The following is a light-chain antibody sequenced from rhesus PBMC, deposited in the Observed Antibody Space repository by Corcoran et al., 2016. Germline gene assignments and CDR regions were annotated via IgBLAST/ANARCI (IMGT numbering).Light chain of an antibody. Sequence: DIQMTQSPSSLSASVGDRVTIPCRASENVHTYLNWYQQRLGKAPKLLISKASTLQSGVPSRFSGSGSGTDYPFTSSTLQPEDVATYYCQHGYGTPFSFGQGTKVEIK. V-gene: IGKV1-74*01. J-gene: IGKJ2*01. CDR2: KAS. CDR3: QHGYGTPFS. CDR1: ENVHTY.